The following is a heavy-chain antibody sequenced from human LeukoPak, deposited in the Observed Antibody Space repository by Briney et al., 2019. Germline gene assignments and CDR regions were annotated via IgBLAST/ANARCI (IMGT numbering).Heavy chain of an antibody. CDR2: INWNSGGI. D-gene: IGHD1-26*01. Sequence: GGSLRLSCAGSGFSFDDYAMHWVRQAPGKGLEWVSVINWNSGGIAYADSVKGRFTISRDNAKNSLYLQMKSLRPEDTALYFCAKGSLYYMDVWGKGTTVTVSS. CDR3: AKGSLYYMDV. V-gene: IGHV3-9*01. J-gene: IGHJ6*03. CDR1: GFSFDDYA.